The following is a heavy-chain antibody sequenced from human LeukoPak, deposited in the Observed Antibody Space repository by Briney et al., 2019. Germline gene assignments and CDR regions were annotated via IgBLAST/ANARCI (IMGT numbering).Heavy chain of an antibody. V-gene: IGHV3-74*01. CDR3: AKVRVDTAMGYFDY. Sequence: GGSLRLSCAASGVIFSNYWMHWVRQTPGKGLVWVSRINRDGSSTSYADSVKGRFTISRDNAKNTLYLQMNSLRAEDTAVYYCAKVRVDTAMGYFDYWGQGTLVTVSS. D-gene: IGHD5-18*01. J-gene: IGHJ4*02. CDR2: INRDGSST. CDR1: GVIFSNYW.